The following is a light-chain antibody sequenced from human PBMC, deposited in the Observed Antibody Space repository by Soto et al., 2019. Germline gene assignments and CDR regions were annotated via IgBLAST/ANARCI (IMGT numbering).Light chain of an antibody. Sequence: QSARTQPASVSRSPGQSITISCTGTSSDVGGYKFVSWYQQHPGKAPKLMIYGVSNRPSGVSDRFSGSKSGNTASLTISGLQAEDEPDYYCSSYTSSSAVVFGGGTKVTVL. V-gene: IGLV2-14*01. CDR3: SSYTSSSAVV. CDR2: GVS. CDR1: SSDVGGYKF. J-gene: IGLJ3*02.